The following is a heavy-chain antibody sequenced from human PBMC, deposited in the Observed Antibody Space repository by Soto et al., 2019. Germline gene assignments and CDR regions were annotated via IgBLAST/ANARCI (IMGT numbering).Heavy chain of an antibody. CDR3: ARLIGEYTYYYYYYMDV. D-gene: IGHD3-10*01. J-gene: IGHJ6*03. V-gene: IGHV4-59*08. CDR1: GGSIRSYY. CDR2: IYYSGST. Sequence: ETLSLTCTVTGGSIRSYYWSWIRQPPGKGLEWIGYIYYSGSTNYNPSLKSRVTISVDTSKNQFSLKLSSVTAADTAVYYCARLIGEYTYYYYYYMDVWGKGTTVTVSS.